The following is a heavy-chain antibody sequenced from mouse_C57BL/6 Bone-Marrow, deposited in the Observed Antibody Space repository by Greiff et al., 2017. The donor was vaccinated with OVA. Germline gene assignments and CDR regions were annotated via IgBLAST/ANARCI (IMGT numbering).Heavy chain of an antibody. J-gene: IGHJ1*03. CDR1: GYTFTTYP. D-gene: IGHD1-1*01. CDR3: ARNYYGRGYWYFDV. CDR2: FHPYNDDT. V-gene: IGHV1-47*01. Sequence: QVQLQQSGAAPTKPGASVKMSCKASGYTFTTYPIEWMKQNHGKSLEWIGNFHPYNDDTKYNEKFKGKATLTVEKSSSTVYLELSRLTSDDSAVYYCARNYYGRGYWYFDVWGTGTTVTVSS.